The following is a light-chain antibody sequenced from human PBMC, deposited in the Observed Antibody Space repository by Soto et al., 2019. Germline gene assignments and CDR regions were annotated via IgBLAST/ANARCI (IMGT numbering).Light chain of an antibody. CDR2: GAS. V-gene: IGKV3-15*01. J-gene: IGKJ4*01. CDR3: QHYDDRPLT. CDR1: QSISNN. Sequence: TLSVSPGERATLSCRASQSISNNLAWYQQKPGQAPRLLIYGASTRATGIPARFSGSGSGTEFTLTISSLQSEDFAVYSCQHYDDRPLTFGSGTKV.